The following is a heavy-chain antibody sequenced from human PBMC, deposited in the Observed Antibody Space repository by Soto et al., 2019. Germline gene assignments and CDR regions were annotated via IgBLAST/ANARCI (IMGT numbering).Heavy chain of an antibody. CDR3: ASYIPGVRYYGMRV. D-gene: IGHD2-2*01. J-gene: IGHJ6*02. Sequence: EVQLLESGGGLVQPGGSLRLSCAASGFTFSSYAMKWVRQAPGKGLEWVSLIGESGTPTYYADSVKGRFTISRDNSGNTLFLEMYSLRAEDPAVYYCASYIPGVRYYGMRVWGQGTTVTDSS. V-gene: IGHV3-23*01. CDR1: GFTFSSYA. CDR2: IGESGTPT.